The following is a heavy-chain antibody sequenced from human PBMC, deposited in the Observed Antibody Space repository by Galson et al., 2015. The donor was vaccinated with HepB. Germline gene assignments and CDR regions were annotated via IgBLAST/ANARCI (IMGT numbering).Heavy chain of an antibody. J-gene: IGHJ3*02. V-gene: IGHV3-49*03. CDR3: TRDRVNWNYVPAFDI. Sequence: SLRLSCAASGFTFGDYAMSWFRQAPGKGLEWVGFIRSKAYGGTTEYAASVKGRFTISRDDSKSIAYLQMNSLKTEDTAVYYCTRDRVNWNYVPAFDIWGQGTMVTVSS. CDR1: GFTFGDYA. D-gene: IGHD1-7*01. CDR2: IRSKAYGGTT.